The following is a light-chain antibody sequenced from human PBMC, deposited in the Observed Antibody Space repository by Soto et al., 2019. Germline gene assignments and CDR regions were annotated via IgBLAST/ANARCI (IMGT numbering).Light chain of an antibody. CDR3: QQYNNWPRT. J-gene: IGKJ2*01. CDR1: QSVSSN. Sequence: EIVMTQSPATLSVSPGERATLSCRASQSVSSNLAWYQQTPGQAPRLLIYGASTRATGIPARFSGSGSGTEFTLSISSLQSEDFAVYYCQQYNNWPRTLGQGTKLEIK. V-gene: IGKV3-15*01. CDR2: GAS.